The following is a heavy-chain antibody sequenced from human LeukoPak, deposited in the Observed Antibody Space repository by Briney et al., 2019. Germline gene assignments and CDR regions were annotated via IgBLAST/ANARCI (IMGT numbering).Heavy chain of an antibody. CDR1: GGTFSSYA. D-gene: IGHD3-10*01. J-gene: IGHJ5*02. CDR3: ARDPLPYYHGSGSYRDNNWFDP. Sequence: GASVKVSCKASGGTFSSYAISWVRQAPGQGLEWMGRIIPILGIANYAQKFQGRVTITADKSTSTAYMELSSLRSEDTAVYYCARDPLPYYHGSGSYRDNNWFDPWGQGTLVTVSS. CDR2: IIPILGIA. V-gene: IGHV1-69*04.